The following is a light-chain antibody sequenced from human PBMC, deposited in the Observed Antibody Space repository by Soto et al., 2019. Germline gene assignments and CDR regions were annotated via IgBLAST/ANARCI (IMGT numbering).Light chain of an antibody. CDR2: RDN. V-gene: IGLV3-9*01. J-gene: IGLJ2*01. CDR1: NIGTKS. CDR3: QVWDSSTVV. Sequence: SYELTQPLSVSVALGQTARITCGGNNIGTKSVHWYQQKPGQAPVLVIYRDNNRPSGSPERFSGSNSGNTATLTISRAQAGDEADYSCQVWDSSTVVFGGGTTLTVL.